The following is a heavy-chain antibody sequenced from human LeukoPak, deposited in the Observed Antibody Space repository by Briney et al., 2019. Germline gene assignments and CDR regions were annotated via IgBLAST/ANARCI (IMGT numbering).Heavy chain of an antibody. V-gene: IGHV3-21*01. CDR3: ARNAMGRDDYNDPAFYYYMDV. Sequence: GGSLRLSCTASGFTFSHYSMNWVRQAPGKGLEWVSSNSGSSSYIYYADSVKGRFTISRDNAKNSLYLQMNSLRAEDTAVYYCARNAMGRDDYNDPAFYYYMDVWGKGTTVAISS. J-gene: IGHJ6*03. D-gene: IGHD5-24*01. CDR1: GFTFSHYS. CDR2: NSGSSSYI.